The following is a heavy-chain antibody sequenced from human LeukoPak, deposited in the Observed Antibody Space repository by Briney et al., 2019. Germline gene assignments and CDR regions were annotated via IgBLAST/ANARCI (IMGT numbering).Heavy chain of an antibody. CDR2: INHSGST. J-gene: IGHJ4*02. D-gene: IGHD4-23*01. CDR3: ARGEGYSGY. V-gene: IGHV4-34*01. CDR1: GGSFSGYY. Sequence: SETLSLTCAVYGGSFSGYYWSWIRQPPGKGLEWIGEINHSGSTNYNPSLKSRVTISVDTSKNQFSLKLSSVTAADTAVYYCARGEGYSGYWGQGTLVTVSS.